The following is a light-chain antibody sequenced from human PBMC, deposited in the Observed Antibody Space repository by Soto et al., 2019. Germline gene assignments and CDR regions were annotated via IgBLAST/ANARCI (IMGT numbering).Light chain of an antibody. CDR3: SSYTISNTYV. CDR2: EVS. CDR1: SSDVGGYAY. V-gene: IGLV2-14*01. Sequence: QSVLTQPASVSGSPGQSITISCTGTSSDVGGYAYVSWYQQHPGKAPRLMIYEVSNRPSGVSNRFSGSKSGNTASLTISGLQAEDEADYYCSSYTISNTYVFGTGTKVTVL. J-gene: IGLJ1*01.